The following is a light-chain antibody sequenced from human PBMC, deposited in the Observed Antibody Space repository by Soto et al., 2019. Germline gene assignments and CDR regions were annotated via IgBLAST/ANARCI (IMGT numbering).Light chain of an antibody. V-gene: IGKV3-11*01. J-gene: IGKJ1*01. Sequence: EIVLTQSPATLSLSPGERATLSCRASRSVRRSLAWYQQRHGQAPRLLIYDTSNRATGIPARFSGSGSGTDGTLSISSLQNEDCSVYFCQQYNHWTLMFGQGTKVDIK. CDR2: DTS. CDR3: QQYNHWTLM. CDR1: RSVRRS.